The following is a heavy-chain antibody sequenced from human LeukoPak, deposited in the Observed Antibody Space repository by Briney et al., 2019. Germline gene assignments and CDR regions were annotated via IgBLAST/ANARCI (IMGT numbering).Heavy chain of an antibody. Sequence: SETLSLTCTVSGGSISSSSYSWSWIRQPPGKGLEWIGYIYHSGSTYYNPSLKSRVTISVDRSKNQFSLKLSSVTAADTAVYYCARLYYDSSGYYYFDYWGQGTLVTVSS. D-gene: IGHD3-22*01. CDR2: IYHSGST. CDR3: ARLYYDSSGYYYFDY. V-gene: IGHV4-30-2*01. J-gene: IGHJ4*02. CDR1: GGSISSSSYS.